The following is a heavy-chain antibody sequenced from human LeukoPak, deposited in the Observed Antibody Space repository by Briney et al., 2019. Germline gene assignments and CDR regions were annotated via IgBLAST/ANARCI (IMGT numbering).Heavy chain of an antibody. Sequence: GGSLRLSCAASGFTFSSYGMSWVRQAPGKGLEWVSYISSSGTNIDYADSVKGRFTISRDNAKNSLYLQMNSLRAEDTAVYYCARDEGRGYSYGYVDYWGQGTLVTVSS. J-gene: IGHJ4*02. CDR3: ARDEGRGYSYGYVDY. CDR2: ISSSGTNI. D-gene: IGHD5-18*01. V-gene: IGHV3-48*04. CDR1: GFTFSSYG.